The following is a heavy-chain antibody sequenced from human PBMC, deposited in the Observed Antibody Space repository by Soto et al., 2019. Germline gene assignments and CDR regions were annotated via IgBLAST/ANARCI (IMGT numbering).Heavy chain of an antibody. D-gene: IGHD1-26*01. J-gene: IGHJ5*02. V-gene: IGHV3-53*01. CDR1: GFAVSSNY. CDR3: AREVGAPSGWLDP. Sequence: QLVESGGNLIQPGGSLRLSCAASGFAVSSNYMTWVRQAPGKGLEWVSILHTDLTSFYADSVKGRFAISRDNSKNILYLQMDNLRDEDTALYYCAREVGAPSGWLDPWGQGTQVTVSS. CDR2: LHTDLTS.